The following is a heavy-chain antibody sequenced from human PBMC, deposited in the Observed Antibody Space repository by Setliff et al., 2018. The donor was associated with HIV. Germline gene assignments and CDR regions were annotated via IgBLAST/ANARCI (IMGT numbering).Heavy chain of an antibody. CDR3: AREARYQDRYYYYMDV. Sequence: ASVKVSCKASGYTFTSYYLHWVRQAPGQGLEWMGIINPSGGSTTYAQKFQGRVTMTRDTSASTVYIELSSLRSEDTAVYYCAREARYQDRYYYYMDVWGKGTTVTVSS. V-gene: IGHV1-46*03. D-gene: IGHD1-20*01. J-gene: IGHJ6*03. CDR1: GYTFTSYY. CDR2: INPSGGST.